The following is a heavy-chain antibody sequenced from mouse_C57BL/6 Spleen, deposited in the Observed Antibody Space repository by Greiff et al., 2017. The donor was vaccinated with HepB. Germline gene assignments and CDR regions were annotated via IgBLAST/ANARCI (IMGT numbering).Heavy chain of an antibody. V-gene: IGHV1-52*01. D-gene: IGHD3-2*02. CDR1: GYTFTSYW. J-gene: IGHJ2*01. CDR3: ARGDSGYLDY. CDR2: IDPSDSET. Sequence: QVQLQQSGAELVRPGSSVKLSCKASGYTFTSYWMHWVKQRPIQGLEWIGNIDPSDSETHYNQKFKDKATLTVDKSSSTAYMQLSSLTSEDSAVYYCARGDSGYLDYWGQGTTLTVSS.